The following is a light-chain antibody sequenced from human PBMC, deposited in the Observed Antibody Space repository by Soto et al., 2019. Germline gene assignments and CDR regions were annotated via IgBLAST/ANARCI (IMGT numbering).Light chain of an antibody. V-gene: IGLV1-51*01. Sequence: QAVLTQPPSASGTPGQRVTISCSGSGSNIGSNTVNWYQHLPGTAPKLLIYDNYKRTSGITDRISGSKSGTSATLGITGLQAGDAADYYCGTWDSSLNGYVFGPGTKLTVL. CDR3: GTWDSSLNGYV. CDR1: GSNIGSNT. J-gene: IGLJ1*01. CDR2: DNY.